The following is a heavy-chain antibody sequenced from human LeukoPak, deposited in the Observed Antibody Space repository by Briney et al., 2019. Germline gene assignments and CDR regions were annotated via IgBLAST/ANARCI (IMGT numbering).Heavy chain of an antibody. CDR1: GGTFSSYA. Sequence: SVKVSCTASGGTFSSYAISWVRQAPGQGLEWMGGIIPIFGTANYAQKFQGRVTITADESTSTAYMELSSLRSEDTAVYYCARDRGTGGGLDAFDIWGQGTMVTVSS. CDR3: ARDRGTGGGLDAFDI. CDR2: IIPIFGTA. V-gene: IGHV1-69*01. D-gene: IGHD7-27*01. J-gene: IGHJ3*02.